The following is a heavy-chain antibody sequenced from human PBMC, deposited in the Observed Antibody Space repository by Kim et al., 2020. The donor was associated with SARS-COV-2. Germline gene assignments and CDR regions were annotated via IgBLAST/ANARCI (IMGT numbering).Heavy chain of an antibody. J-gene: IGHJ1*01. CDR2: INPSGGST. CDR1: GYTFTSYY. Sequence: ASVKVSCKASGYTFTSYYMHWVRQAPGQGLEWMGIINPSGGSTSYAQKFQGIVTMTRDTSTSTVYMELSSLRSEDTAVYYCASAEAGMGPYFQHWGQGTLVTVSS. D-gene: IGHD3-16*01. V-gene: IGHV1-46*01. CDR3: ASAEAGMGPYFQH.